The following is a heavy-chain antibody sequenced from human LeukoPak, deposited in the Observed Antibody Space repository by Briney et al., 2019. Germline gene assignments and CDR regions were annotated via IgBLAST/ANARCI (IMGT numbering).Heavy chain of an antibody. J-gene: IGHJ4*02. D-gene: IGHD7-27*01. CDR2: IGNKGGGI. CDR1: GFTFTAYT. V-gene: IGHV3-23*01. CDR3: AIDPNWDTHN. Sequence: GGALRLSCAASGFTFTAYTMYWVRQAPGKGLEWVSIIGNKGGGIHYADSVRSRFTISRDNSKHTLNLQTTDMRVDDTALYYCAIDPNWDTHNWGQGVLVTVSS.